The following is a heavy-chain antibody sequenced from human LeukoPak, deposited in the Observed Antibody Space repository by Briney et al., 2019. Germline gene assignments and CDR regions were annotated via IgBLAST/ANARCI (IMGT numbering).Heavy chain of an antibody. J-gene: IGHJ4*02. CDR1: GFSVSVNY. V-gene: IGHV3-66*01. Sequence: GGSLRLSCATSGFSVSVNYMSWVRQAPGKGLEWVSVLFASGYSKYADSVKGRFTISRDNSENTLDLHMHSLRAEDTAVYYCAAKGNGHTGIYVFAHWGQGTLVTVSS. CDR2: LFASGYS. CDR3: AAKGNGHTGIYVFAH. D-gene: IGHD1-26*01.